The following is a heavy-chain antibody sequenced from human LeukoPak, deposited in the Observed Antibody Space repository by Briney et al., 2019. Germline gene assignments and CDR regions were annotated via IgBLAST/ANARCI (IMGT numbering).Heavy chain of an antibody. D-gene: IGHD3-22*01. Sequence: GGSLRLSCAASGFTVSNNYMSWVRQAPGKGLEWVSVIYSGGSTYYADSVKGRFTISRDNSKNTLYLQMNSLRAEDTAVYYCARAQGYYDSSGYYPFWGQGTLVTVSS. CDR1: GFTVSNNY. V-gene: IGHV3-53*01. J-gene: IGHJ4*02. CDR3: ARAQGYYDSSGYYPF. CDR2: IYSGGST.